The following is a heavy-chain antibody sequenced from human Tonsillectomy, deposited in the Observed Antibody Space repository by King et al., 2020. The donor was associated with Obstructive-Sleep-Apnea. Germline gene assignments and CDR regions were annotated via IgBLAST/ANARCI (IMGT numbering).Heavy chain of an antibody. J-gene: IGHJ4*02. D-gene: IGHD6-13*01. CDR2: ISSSSSYI. CDR3: AREDIAAAGIYYFDY. V-gene: IGHV3-21*01. Sequence: VQLVESGGGLVKPGGSLRLSCAASGFTFSSYSMNWVRQAPGKGLEWVSSISSSSSYIYYADSVKGRFTISRDNAKNSLYLQMNSLRAEDTAVYYCAREDIAAAGIYYFDYWGQGTLVTGSS. CDR1: GFTFSSYS.